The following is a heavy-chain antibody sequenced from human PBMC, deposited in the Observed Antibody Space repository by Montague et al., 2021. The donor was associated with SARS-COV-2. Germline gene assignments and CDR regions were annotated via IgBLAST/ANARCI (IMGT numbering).Heavy chain of an antibody. CDR1: GFTFSSYS. CDR3: ARDGRHY. V-gene: IGHV3-21*01. CDR2: ISSSSSYI. D-gene: IGHD2-15*01. J-gene: IGHJ4*02. Sequence: SLRLSCAASGFTFSSYSMNWVRQAPGKGLEWVSSISSSSSYIYYSDSVKGRFSISRDNAKNSLYLQVNSLRAEDTAVYYCARDGRHYWGRGTLVTVSS.